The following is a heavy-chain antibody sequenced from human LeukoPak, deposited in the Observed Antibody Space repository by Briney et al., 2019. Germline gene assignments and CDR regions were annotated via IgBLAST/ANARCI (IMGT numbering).Heavy chain of an antibody. V-gene: IGHV3-30-3*02. CDR1: GFTFSSYA. D-gene: IGHD6-13*01. Sequence: PGRSLRLSCAASGFTFSSYAMHWVRQAPGKGLEWVAVISYDGSNKYYADSVKGRFTISRDNSKNTLYLQMNSLRAEDTAVYYCAKIRPLDSSSWSHGDYWGQGTLVTVSS. CDR3: AKIRPLDSSSWSHGDY. CDR2: ISYDGSNK. J-gene: IGHJ4*02.